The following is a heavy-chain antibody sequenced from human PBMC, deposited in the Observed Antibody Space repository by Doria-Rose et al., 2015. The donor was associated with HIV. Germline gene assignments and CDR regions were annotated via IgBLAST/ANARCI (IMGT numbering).Heavy chain of an antibody. CDR3: ARIKSSRWYHKYYFDF. V-gene: IGHV2-26*01. CDR2: IFSDDER. Sequence: ESGPVLVKPTETLTLTCTVSGVSLSSPGMGVSWIRQPPGKALEWLANIFSDDERSYNTSLKSRLTISRGTSNSQVVLTMTDMDPVDTATYYCARIKSSRWYHKYYFDFWGQGTLVIVSA. D-gene: IGHD6-13*01. J-gene: IGHJ4*02. CDR1: GVSLSSPGMG.